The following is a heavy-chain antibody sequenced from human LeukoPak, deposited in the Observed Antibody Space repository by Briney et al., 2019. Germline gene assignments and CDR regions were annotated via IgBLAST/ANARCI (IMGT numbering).Heavy chain of an antibody. Sequence: PGGSLRLSCAASGFTFSSYSMNWVRQAPGKGLEWVSSIGSSSSYIYYADSVKGRFTISRDNAKNSLYLQMNSLRAEDTAVYCCASEGAAASVYMDVWGKGTTVTVSS. CDR2: IGSSSSYI. J-gene: IGHJ6*03. CDR1: GFTFSSYS. CDR3: ASEGAAASVYMDV. V-gene: IGHV3-21*01. D-gene: IGHD6-13*01.